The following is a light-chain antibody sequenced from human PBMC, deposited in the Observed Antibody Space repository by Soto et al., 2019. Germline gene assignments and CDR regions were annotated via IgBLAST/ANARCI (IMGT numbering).Light chain of an antibody. CDR3: SSYTSRDTVI. CDR2: EIS. J-gene: IGLJ2*01. V-gene: IGLV2-14*01. Sequence: QSALTQPASVSGSPGQSITISCSGTSSDVGAYDHVSWYQQYPGKAPKFIIFEISNRPSGISSRFSGSRSGNTASPTISRLQAEDEAYYYCSSYTSRDTVIFGGGTKLTVL. CDR1: SSDVGAYDH.